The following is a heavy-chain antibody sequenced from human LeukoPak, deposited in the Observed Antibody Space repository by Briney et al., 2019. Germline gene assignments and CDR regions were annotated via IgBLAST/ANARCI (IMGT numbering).Heavy chain of an antibody. CDR3: ARLQRQGRHY. J-gene: IGHJ4*02. V-gene: IGHV4-39*01. Sequence: NPSETLSLTCTVSGGSISSSSYYWGWIRQPPGKGLEWIGSIYYSGSTYYNPSLKSRVTISVDTSKNQFSLKLSSVIAADTAVYYCARLQRQGRHYWGQGTLVTVSS. CDR1: GGSISSSSYY. CDR2: IYYSGST.